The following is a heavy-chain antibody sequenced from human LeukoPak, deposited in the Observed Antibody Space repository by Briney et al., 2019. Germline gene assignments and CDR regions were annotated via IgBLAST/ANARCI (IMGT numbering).Heavy chain of an antibody. Sequence: RGSLRLSCAASGFTFSSYAMHWVRQAPGKGLEWVAVISYDGSNKYYADSVKGRFTISRDNSKNALYLQMISLRAEDTAVYYWARDLVAGIVANWFDPWGQGTLVTVSS. CDR3: ARDLVAGIVANWFDP. D-gene: IGHD5-12*01. CDR1: GFTFSSYA. J-gene: IGHJ5*02. CDR2: ISYDGSNK. V-gene: IGHV3-30-3*01.